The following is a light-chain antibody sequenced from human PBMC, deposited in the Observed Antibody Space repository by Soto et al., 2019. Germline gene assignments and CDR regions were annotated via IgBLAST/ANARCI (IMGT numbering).Light chain of an antibody. Sequence: EIVLTQSPATLSLSPGERATFSCRPSQSVSSYLAWYQQKPGQAPRLLIYDASNRATGISARFSGSGSGTDFTLTISSLEPEDFAVYYCQQRYNWPLTFGPGTKVDIK. CDR1: QSVSSY. V-gene: IGKV3-11*01. CDR3: QQRYNWPLT. CDR2: DAS. J-gene: IGKJ3*01.